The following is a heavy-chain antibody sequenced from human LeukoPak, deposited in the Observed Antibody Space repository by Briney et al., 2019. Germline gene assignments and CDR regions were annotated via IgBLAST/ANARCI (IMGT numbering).Heavy chain of an antibody. J-gene: IGHJ4*02. CDR2: ISSSSRYI. CDR3: ATESIELATIPLGY. Sequence: GGSLRLSCAASEFTFSRYTMNWVRQAPGKGLEWVSSISSSSRYISYADSVKGRFTISRDNAKNSLYLQMNSLRAEDTAVYYCATESIELATIPLGYWGQGTLVTVSS. V-gene: IGHV3-21*01. CDR1: EFTFSRYT. D-gene: IGHD5-24*01.